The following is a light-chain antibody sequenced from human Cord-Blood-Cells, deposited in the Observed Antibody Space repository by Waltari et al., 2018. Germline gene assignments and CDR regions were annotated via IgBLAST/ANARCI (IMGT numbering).Light chain of an antibody. V-gene: IGKV1-39*01. CDR3: QQSYSTPYT. Sequence: DIQMTQSPSYLSASVGDRVTITCRSSQSISSYLNWYQQKPGKAPKLLFYAASSLQSWVPSRCSGIGSGTDFTLTISSLQPEDFATYYCQQSYSTPYTFGQGTKLEIK. CDR1: QSISSY. CDR2: AAS. J-gene: IGKJ2*01.